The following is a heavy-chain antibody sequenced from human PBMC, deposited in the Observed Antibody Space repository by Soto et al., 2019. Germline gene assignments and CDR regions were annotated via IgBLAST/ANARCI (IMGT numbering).Heavy chain of an antibody. CDR1: GFTFNIYW. Sequence: EVQVVESGGGLIQPGGSLRLSCVASGFTFNIYWMHWVRQAPGKGLVWVSRIKFDESNTSYADSVKGRFTISRDNAKNPVFLQMNSLRADDTGVYYCARGIRNYDGVDVWGPGTTVNVS. J-gene: IGHJ6*02. V-gene: IGHV3-74*01. D-gene: IGHD5-18*01. CDR3: ARGIRNYDGVDV. CDR2: IKFDESNT.